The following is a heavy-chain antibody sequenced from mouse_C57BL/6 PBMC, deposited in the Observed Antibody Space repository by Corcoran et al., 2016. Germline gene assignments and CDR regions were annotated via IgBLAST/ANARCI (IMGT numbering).Heavy chain of an antibody. V-gene: IGHV1-26*01. CDR2: INPNNGGT. Sequence: EVQLQQSGPELVKPGASVKISCKASGYTFTDYYMNWVKQSHGKSLEWIGDINPNNGGTSYNQKFKGKATLTVDKSSSTAYMELRSLTSEDSAVYYCARRGRNWDDWYFDVWGTGTTVTVSS. CDR1: GYTFTDYY. CDR3: ARRGRNWDDWYFDV. D-gene: IGHD4-1*01. J-gene: IGHJ1*03.